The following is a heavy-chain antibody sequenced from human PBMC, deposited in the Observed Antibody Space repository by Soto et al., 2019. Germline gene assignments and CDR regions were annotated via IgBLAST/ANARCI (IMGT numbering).Heavy chain of an antibody. V-gene: IGHV3-30*18. CDR1: GFTFSSYG. CDR2: ISYDGSNK. CDR3: AKSADIVVVTAIRGLDV. J-gene: IGHJ6*02. D-gene: IGHD2-21*02. Sequence: GGFLRLSCAASGFTFSSYGMHWVRQAPGKGLEWVAVISYDGSNKYYADSVKGRFTISRDNSKNTLYLQMNSLRAEDTAVYYCAKSADIVVVTAIRGLDVWGQGTTVTASS.